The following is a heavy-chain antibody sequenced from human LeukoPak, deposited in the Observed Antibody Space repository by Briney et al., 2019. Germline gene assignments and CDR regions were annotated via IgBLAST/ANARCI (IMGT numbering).Heavy chain of an antibody. CDR2: IWYDGTNR. CDR1: GFTFSDYG. J-gene: IGHJ4*02. Sequence: GRSLRLSCAASGFTFSDYGMHWVRQAPGKGLEWVAVIWYDGTNRYYTDSVKGRFTISRDNSKNTLYLQMNSLRAEDTAVYYCARDHRGVRDYFDYWGQGTLVTVSS. CDR3: ARDHRGVRDYFDY. V-gene: IGHV3-33*01. D-gene: IGHD3-10*01.